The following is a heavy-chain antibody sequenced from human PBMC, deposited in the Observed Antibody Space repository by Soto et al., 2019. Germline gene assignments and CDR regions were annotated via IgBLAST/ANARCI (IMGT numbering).Heavy chain of an antibody. J-gene: IGHJ6*02. V-gene: IGHV3-23*01. CDR2: ISGSGDST. CDR3: AKGYGSGGSLYFFYGMDV. D-gene: IGHD6-19*01. Sequence: PGGSLRLSCAASGFTFSSCAMSWVRQAPGKGLEWVSAISGSGDSTYYADSVKGRFTISRDNSKNTLYLQMNSLRAEDTAVYSYAKGYGSGGSLYFFYGMDVWGQGTTVTVSS. CDR1: GFTFSSCA.